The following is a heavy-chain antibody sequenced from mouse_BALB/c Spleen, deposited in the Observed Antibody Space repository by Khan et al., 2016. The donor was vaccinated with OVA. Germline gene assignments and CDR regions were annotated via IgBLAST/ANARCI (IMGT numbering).Heavy chain of an antibody. CDR3: VRSSYDTRNFEV. CDR2: ITPSNGNT. J-gene: IGHJ1*01. D-gene: IGHD2-3*01. V-gene: IGHV14-3*02. Sequence: VQLKQSGAELVKPAASVKLSCTASGFYIKDTYIHRVKRRPEQGLVWFGRITPSNGNTEYDPKFQGKVSMSADTSSNTAYLQFSILTSGDTAVYYCVRSSYDTRNFEVWGAGTTVTVSS. CDR1: GFYIKDTY.